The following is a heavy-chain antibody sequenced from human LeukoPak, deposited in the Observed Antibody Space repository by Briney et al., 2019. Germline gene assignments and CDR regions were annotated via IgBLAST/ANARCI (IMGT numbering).Heavy chain of an antibody. CDR1: GHSVSSNSAA. J-gene: IGHJ5*02. V-gene: IGHV6-1*01. D-gene: IGHD3-16*02. Sequence: SQTLSLTCVISGHSVSSNSAAWNWIRQSPSRGLEWLGRTYYRSKWYNDYEVSVKSRISFNADTSKNQISLQLNSVTPEDTGVYYCARDEYLDDYVWGTYRPLRFDPWGQGTLVTVSS. CDR3: ARDEYLDDYVWGTYRPLRFDP. CDR2: TYYRSKWYN.